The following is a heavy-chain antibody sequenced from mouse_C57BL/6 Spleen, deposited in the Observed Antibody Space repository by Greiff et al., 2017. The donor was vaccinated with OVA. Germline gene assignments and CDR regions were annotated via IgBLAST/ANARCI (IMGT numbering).Heavy chain of an antibody. J-gene: IGHJ4*01. CDR2: IHPNSGST. Sequence: QVQLQQPGAELVKPGASVKLSCKASGYTFTSYWMHWVKQRPGQGLEWIGMIHPNSGSTNYNEKFKSKATLTVDKSSSTAYMQLSSLTSEDSAVYYCARRGIYYDYVYAMDYWGQGTSVTVSS. CDR1: GYTFTSYW. D-gene: IGHD2-4*01. CDR3: ARRGIYYDYVYAMDY. V-gene: IGHV1-64*01.